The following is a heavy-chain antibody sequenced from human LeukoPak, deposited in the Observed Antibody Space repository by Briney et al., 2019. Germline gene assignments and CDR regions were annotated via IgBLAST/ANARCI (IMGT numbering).Heavy chain of an antibody. CDR2: IYYTGST. CDR3: ARGGNFYRGHYFDY. Sequence: PSETLSLTCTVSGGSISEYYWYWIRQPPGKGLEWIGYIYYTGSTKYHHSLKSRLTISVDTSKNQFSLRLTSVTAADTAVYYCARGGNFYRGHYFDYWGQGALVTVSS. V-gene: IGHV4-59*01. CDR1: GGSISEYY. D-gene: IGHD1-26*01. J-gene: IGHJ4*02.